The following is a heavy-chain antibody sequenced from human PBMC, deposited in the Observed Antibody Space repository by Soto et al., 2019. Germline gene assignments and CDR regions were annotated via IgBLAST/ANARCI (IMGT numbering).Heavy chain of an antibody. CDR2: IVPMFGTS. V-gene: IGHV1-69*06. J-gene: IGHJ4*02. CDR1: GGTFSNSV. CDR3: NRGSEYDFWSGYL. D-gene: IGHD3-3*01. Sequence: QVQLVQSGAEVKRPGSSVRVSCKASGGTFSNSVISWVRQAPGQGLEWMGGIVPMFGTSKYAQKFQGRVTITADTSTNIAYMELRSLRSEDTAVYYCNRGSEYDFWSGYLWGQGTLVSVSS.